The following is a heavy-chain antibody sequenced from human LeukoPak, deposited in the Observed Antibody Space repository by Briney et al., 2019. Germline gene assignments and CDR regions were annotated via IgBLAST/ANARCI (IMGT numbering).Heavy chain of an antibody. CDR2: ISYDGSSK. Sequence: GGSLRLSCAASGFTFSSYGMHWVRQAPGKGLEWVAVISYDGSSKYYADSVKGRFTISRDNSKNTLYLQMNSLRAEDTAVYYCAREPGYYFDYWGQGTLVTVSS. J-gene: IGHJ4*02. D-gene: IGHD3-10*01. CDR3: AREPGYYFDY. V-gene: IGHV3-30*03. CDR1: GFTFSSYG.